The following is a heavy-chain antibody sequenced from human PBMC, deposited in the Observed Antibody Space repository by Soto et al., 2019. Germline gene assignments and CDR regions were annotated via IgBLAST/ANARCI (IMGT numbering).Heavy chain of an antibody. V-gene: IGHV4-59*01. D-gene: IGHD2-8*01. CDR2: ISYSGNT. CDR3: ARAQMVLSRPYVDS. J-gene: IGHJ4*02. Sequence: PSETLSLTCTVSGGSISNFYWSWIRQPPGKGLGWIGYISYSGNTNYNPSLKSRVSISVETSKNQLSLNLTSVTAADTAVYYCARAQMVLSRPYVDSWGQGTQVTVTS. CDR1: GGSISNFY.